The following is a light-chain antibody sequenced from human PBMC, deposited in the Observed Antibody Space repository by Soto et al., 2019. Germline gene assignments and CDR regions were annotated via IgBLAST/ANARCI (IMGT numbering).Light chain of an antibody. Sequence: DIQMTQSPSTLSASVGDRVTITCRASQSISSWLAWYQQKPGKAPTVLIYKASSLESGVPSRFSGSGSGTEFTLTISSLQPEDFAAYYCQQYNSFPLTFGGGTKVEVK. CDR1: QSISSW. V-gene: IGKV1-5*03. CDR2: KAS. J-gene: IGKJ4*01. CDR3: QQYNSFPLT.